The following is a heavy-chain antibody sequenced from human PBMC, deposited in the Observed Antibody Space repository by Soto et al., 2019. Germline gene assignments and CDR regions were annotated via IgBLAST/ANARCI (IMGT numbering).Heavy chain of an antibody. CDR2: ISAYNGNT. Sequence: QVQLVQSGAEVKKPGASVKVSCKASGYTFTSYGISWVRQAPGQGLEWLGWISAYNGNTNYAQKLQCRVTMTTDKSTSTAYMELRSLRSDDTAVYYCARDMGAAAWNWSWFDPWGQGTLVTVSS. CDR1: GYTFTSYG. J-gene: IGHJ5*02. D-gene: IGHD6-13*01. V-gene: IGHV1-18*01. CDR3: ARDMGAAAWNWSWFDP.